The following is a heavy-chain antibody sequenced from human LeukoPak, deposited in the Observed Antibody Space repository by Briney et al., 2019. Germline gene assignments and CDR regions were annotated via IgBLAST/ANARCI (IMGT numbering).Heavy chain of an antibody. J-gene: IGHJ4*02. V-gene: IGHV1-24*01. CDR3: ATGVLELHRLPRNDY. D-gene: IGHD1-7*01. CDR2: FDPEDGET. CDR1: GYTLTELS. Sequence: ASVKVSCKVSGYTLTELSMHWVRQAPGKGLEWMGGFDPEDGETIYAQKFQGRVTMTEDTSTDTAYMELSSLRSEDTAVYYCATGVLELHRLPRNDYWGQGTLVTVSS.